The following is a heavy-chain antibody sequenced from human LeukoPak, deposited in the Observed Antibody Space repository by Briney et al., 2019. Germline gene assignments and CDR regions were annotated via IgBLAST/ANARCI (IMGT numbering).Heavy chain of an antibody. D-gene: IGHD3-22*01. Sequence: PGGSLRLSCAASGFTFSSYWMSWVRQAPGKGLEWVANIKQDGSEKYYVDSVKGRFTISRDNAKNSLYLLMNSLRAEDAAVYYCATYYYDNTGLIWGQGTLVTVSS. CDR1: GFTFSSYW. CDR2: IKQDGSEK. J-gene: IGHJ4*02. CDR3: ATYYYDNTGLI. V-gene: IGHV3-7*01.